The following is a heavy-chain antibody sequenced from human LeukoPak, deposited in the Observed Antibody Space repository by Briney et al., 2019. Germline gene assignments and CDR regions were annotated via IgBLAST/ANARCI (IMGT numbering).Heavy chain of an antibody. V-gene: IGHV3-21*01. CDR1: GFTFSSYS. J-gene: IGHJ4*02. D-gene: IGHD3-9*01. Sequence: GGSLRLSCAASGFTFSSYSMNWVRPAPGEGLEWVSSISSSSSNINYEESVKGGFTITRNNAKNSLYLQMNSLRAEDTAVYYCARDTWGYDILTGLGDYWGQGTLVTVSS. CDR2: ISSSSSNI. CDR3: ARDTWGYDILTGLGDY.